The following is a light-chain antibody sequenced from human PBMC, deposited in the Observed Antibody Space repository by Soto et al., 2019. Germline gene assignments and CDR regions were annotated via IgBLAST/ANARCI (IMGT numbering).Light chain of an antibody. CDR1: QTISSW. CDR3: QPYNDWPRT. V-gene: IGKV1-5*01. J-gene: IGKJ1*01. CDR2: DAS. Sequence: DIQMTQSPSTLSASVGDRVTITCRASQTISSWLAWYQQKPGKAPKLLIYDASSLESGVPSRFSGRGSGTQFTLTISNRQPDDFATYYCQPYNDWPRTFGQGTNVDIK.